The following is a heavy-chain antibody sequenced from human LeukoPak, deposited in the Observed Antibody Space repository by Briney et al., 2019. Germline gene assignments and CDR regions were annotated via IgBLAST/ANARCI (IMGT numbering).Heavy chain of an antibody. CDR3: AKVGDDSSDEGYYYYMDV. J-gene: IGHJ6*03. D-gene: IGHD3-22*01. CDR1: GFTFSSYA. Sequence: PGGSLRLSCAASGFTFSSYAMSWVRQAPGKGLEWVSAISGSGGSTYYADSVKGRFTISRDNSKNTLYLQMNSLRAEDTAVYYCAKVGDDSSDEGYYYYMDVWGKGTTVTISS. V-gene: IGHV3-23*01. CDR2: ISGSGGST.